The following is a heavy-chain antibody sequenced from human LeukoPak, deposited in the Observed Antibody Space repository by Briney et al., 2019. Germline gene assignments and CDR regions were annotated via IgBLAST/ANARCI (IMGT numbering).Heavy chain of an antibody. V-gene: IGHV3-7*01. CDR2: IKQDGSEK. J-gene: IGHJ6*03. D-gene: IGHD3-9*01. Sequence: RTGGSLRLSCAASGFTFSKFWMSWVRQAPGKGLEWVANIKQDGSEKYYVDSVKGPFTISRDNAKNSMYLQMNSLRAEDTAVYYCARVLQFSSDYFYMDVWGKGITVTVSS. CDR3: ARVLQFSSDYFYMDV. CDR1: GFTFSKFW.